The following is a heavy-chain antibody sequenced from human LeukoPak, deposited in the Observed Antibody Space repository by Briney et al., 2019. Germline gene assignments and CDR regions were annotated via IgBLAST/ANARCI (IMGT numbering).Heavy chain of an antibody. D-gene: IGHD1-14*01. Sequence: SQTLFLTCAVSGGSISSGGYSWSWIRQPPGKGLEWIGYIYHSGSTYYNPSLKSRVTISVDRSKNQFSLKLSSVTAADTAVYYCARDNTYVSGFDYWGQGTLVTVSS. J-gene: IGHJ4*02. CDR3: ARDNTYVSGFDY. V-gene: IGHV4-30-2*01. CDR1: GGSISSGGYS. CDR2: IYHSGST.